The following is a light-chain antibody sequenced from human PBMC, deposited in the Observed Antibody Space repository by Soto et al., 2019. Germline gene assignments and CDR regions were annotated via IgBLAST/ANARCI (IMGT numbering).Light chain of an antibody. J-gene: IGLJ1*01. CDR3: SSYTNINTRACV. Sequence: QSVLTQPASVSGSPGQSVTISCTGTSSDIGRYKFVSWFQQHPGKAPKLLIFEGTNRPSGVSNRFSGSKSGNTASLTISGLQAEDEAIYFCSSYTNINTRACVFGTGTKVTVL. CDR2: EGT. CDR1: SSDIGRYKF. V-gene: IGLV2-14*01.